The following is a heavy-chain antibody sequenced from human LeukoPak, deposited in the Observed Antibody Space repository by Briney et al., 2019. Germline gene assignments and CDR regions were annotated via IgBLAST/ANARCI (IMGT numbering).Heavy chain of an antibody. J-gene: IGHJ4*02. Sequence: GGSLRLSCAASEFTFSSYAMSWVRQAPEKGLEWVATISGSGGGTYYADSVRGRFTISRDDSENTLYLQMNSLRAEDTALYYCARDQGGTGSWYEGEGYWGQGTLVTVSS. CDR1: EFTFSSYA. V-gene: IGHV3-23*01. CDR3: ARDQGGTGSWYEGEGY. CDR2: ISGSGGGT. D-gene: IGHD6-13*01.